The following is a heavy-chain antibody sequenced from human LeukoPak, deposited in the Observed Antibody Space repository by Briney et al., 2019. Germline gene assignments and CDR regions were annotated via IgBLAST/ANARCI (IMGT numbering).Heavy chain of an antibody. Sequence: ETLSLTCAVSGDSISSSNWWSWVRQAPGKGLEWVANIKQDGSEKYYVDSVKGRFTISRDNAKNSLYLQMNSLRAEDTAVYYCVTTPDSFFDYWGQGTLVTVSS. CDR2: IKQDGSEK. V-gene: IGHV3-7*01. CDR3: VTTPDSFFDY. J-gene: IGHJ4*02. CDR1: GDSISSSNW.